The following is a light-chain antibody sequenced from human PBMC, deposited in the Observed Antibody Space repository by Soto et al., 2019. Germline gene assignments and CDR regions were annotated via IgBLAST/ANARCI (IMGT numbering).Light chain of an antibody. CDR1: QSVSSSF. V-gene: IGKV3-20*01. Sequence: EIVLTQSPGTLSLSPGERATLSCRASQSVSSSFLAWYQQKPGQAPRLLIYGASIRATGIPDRFSGSGSGTDFTITISRLEAEDFAVYYCQQYGSSPPWTFGQGTKVEIK. CDR3: QQYGSSPPWT. CDR2: GAS. J-gene: IGKJ1*01.